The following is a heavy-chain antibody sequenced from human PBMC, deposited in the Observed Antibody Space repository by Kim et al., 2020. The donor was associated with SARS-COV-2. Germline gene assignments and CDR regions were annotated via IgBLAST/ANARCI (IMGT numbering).Heavy chain of an antibody. CDR1: GFAFSDFS. CDR2: ISRGASHQ. Sequence: GGSLRLSCVGSGFAFSDFSMNWVRQAPGQGLEWVSSISRGASHQAYAESVRGRFTISRDSATNSVYLQLSNLRVEDTALYFCATDFGASSSAAFCPRG. J-gene: IGHJ5*02. CDR3: ATDFGASSSAAFCP. V-gene: IGHV3-21*01. D-gene: IGHD6-6*01.